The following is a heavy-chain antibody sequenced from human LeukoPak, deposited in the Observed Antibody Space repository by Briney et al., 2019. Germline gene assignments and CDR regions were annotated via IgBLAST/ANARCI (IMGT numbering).Heavy chain of an antibody. V-gene: IGHV3-9*01. D-gene: IGHD3-10*01. J-gene: IGHJ6*04. CDR3: AKDIGFGITMFRAMDV. Sequence: GGSLRLSCAASGFTFDDYAMHWVRQAPGKGLEWVSGISSNSENRGYAESVKGRFTISRDDAKNSLFLQMNSLKTEDTALYYCAKDIGFGITMFRAMDVWGKGTTVTISS. CDR1: GFTFDDYA. CDR2: ISSNSENR.